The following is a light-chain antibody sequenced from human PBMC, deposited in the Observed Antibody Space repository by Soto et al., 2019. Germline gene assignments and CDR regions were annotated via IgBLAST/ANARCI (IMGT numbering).Light chain of an antibody. CDR3: SSYAGSSNV. CDR1: SNDIGGYNY. J-gene: IGLJ1*01. Sequence: QSALTQPASVSGSPGQSITIPCTGSSNDIGGYNYVSWYQQHPGRAPKLVIYKVSDRPSGVSTRFSASKSGNTASLTISGLQAEDEADYYCSSYAGSSNVFGTGTKLTVL. CDR2: KVS. V-gene: IGLV2-14*01.